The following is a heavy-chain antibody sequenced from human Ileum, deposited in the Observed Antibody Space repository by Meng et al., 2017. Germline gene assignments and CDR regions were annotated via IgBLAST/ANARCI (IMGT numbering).Heavy chain of an antibody. D-gene: IGHD3-9*01. V-gene: IGHV3-53*01. J-gene: IGHJ4*02. CDR2: VYSSGST. CDR1: GFTVSSNF. CDR3: ARALYHIIRGYYFDN. Sequence: GESLKISCAASGFTVSSNFMSWVRQAPGKGLEWVSIVYSSGSTYYAASVEGRFTISRDNSKNTLFLQMSSLRAEDTAVYYCARALYHIIRGYYFDNWGQGTPVTVSS.